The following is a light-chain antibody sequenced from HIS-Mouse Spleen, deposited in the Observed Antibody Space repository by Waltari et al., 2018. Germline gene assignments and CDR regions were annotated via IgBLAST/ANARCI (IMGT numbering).Light chain of an antibody. CDR3: QQYDNLPLT. Sequence: DIQMTQSPSSLSASVGDRVTITCQARQDISNYLNWYQQKPGKAPKLLLYDASNLETGVPSRFSGSGSGTDFTFTISSLQPEDIATYYCQQYDNLPLTFGGGTKVEIK. CDR1: QDISNY. V-gene: IGKV1-33*01. CDR2: DAS. J-gene: IGKJ4*01.